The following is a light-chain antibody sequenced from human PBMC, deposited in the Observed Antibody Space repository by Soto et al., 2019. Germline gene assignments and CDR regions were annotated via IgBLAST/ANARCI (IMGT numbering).Light chain of an antibody. J-gene: IGKJ4*01. V-gene: IGKV3-11*01. Sequence: EIVLTQSPATLSLSPGERATLSCRASQSVSSYLAWYQHKPGQAPRLLIHDASNRATGISARFSGGGSGTDFTLTISSLEPEEFAVYYCQQRRDWPLTFGGGTKLEIK. CDR1: QSVSSY. CDR3: QQRRDWPLT. CDR2: DAS.